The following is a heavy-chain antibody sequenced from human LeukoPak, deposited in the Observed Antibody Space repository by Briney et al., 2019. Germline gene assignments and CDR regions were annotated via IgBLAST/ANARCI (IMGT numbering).Heavy chain of an antibody. J-gene: IGHJ4*02. Sequence: SETLSLTCAVYGGSFSGYYWSWIRQPPGKGLEWIGEINHSGSTNYNPSLKSRVTISVDTSKNQFSLKLSSVTAADTAVYYCARGRRQPYFDYWGQGTLVTVSS. CDR2: INHSGST. D-gene: IGHD6-13*01. CDR3: ARGRRQPYFDY. V-gene: IGHV4-34*01. CDR1: GGSFSGYY.